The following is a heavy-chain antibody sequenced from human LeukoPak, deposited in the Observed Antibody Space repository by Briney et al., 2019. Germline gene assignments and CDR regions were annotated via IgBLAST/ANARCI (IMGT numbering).Heavy chain of an antibody. CDR3: AKAPVTTCSGAYCYPFDY. J-gene: IGHJ4*02. CDR2: ISYDGSNK. Sequence: GGSLRLSCAASGFTFSSYSMNWVRQAPGKGLEWVAVISYDGSNKYYADSVKGRFTISRDNSKNTLYLQMNRLRAEDAAVYYCAKAPVTTCSGAYCYPFDYWGQGTLVTVSS. V-gene: IGHV3-30*18. CDR1: GFTFSSYS. D-gene: IGHD2-21*01.